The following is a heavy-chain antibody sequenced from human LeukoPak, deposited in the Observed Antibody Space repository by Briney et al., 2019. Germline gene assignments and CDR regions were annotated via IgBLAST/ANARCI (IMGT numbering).Heavy chain of an antibody. CDR2: IKQDGSEK. CDR3: ARATVTDSIFVY. J-gene: IGHJ4*02. D-gene: IGHD4-17*01. Sequence: PGGSLRLSCAASGITFSSYWMSWVRQAPGKGLEWVANIKQDGSEKHYVDSVKGRFTISRDNAKNSLYLQMNSLRVEDTAVYYCARATVTDSIFVYRGQGTLVTVSS. CDR1: GITFSSYW. V-gene: IGHV3-7*01.